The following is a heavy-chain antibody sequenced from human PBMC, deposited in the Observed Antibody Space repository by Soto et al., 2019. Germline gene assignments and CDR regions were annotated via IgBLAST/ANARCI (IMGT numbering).Heavy chain of an antibody. CDR1: GFTFSSYA. Sequence: EVQVLESGGGLVEGGGSLRLSCAASGFTFSSYAMSWVRQASGKGLGWVSSISDGGESTYYADSVKGRFTISRDNSKDTLFLQMNSLRAEDTAKYHCAKVLYYDFSSFYYYGMDVWGQGTTVTVSS. CDR3: AKVLYYDFSSFYYYGMDV. CDR2: ISDGGEST. J-gene: IGHJ6*02. V-gene: IGHV3-23*01. D-gene: IGHD3-3*01.